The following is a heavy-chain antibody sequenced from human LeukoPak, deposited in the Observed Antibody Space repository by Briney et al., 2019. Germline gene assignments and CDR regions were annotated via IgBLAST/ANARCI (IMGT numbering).Heavy chain of an antibody. J-gene: IGHJ6*02. CDR3: ARDGYSSGWYVVGYYYYGMDV. D-gene: IGHD6-19*01. V-gene: IGHV3-30-3*01. Sequence: GSLRLSCAASGFTFSSYAMDWVRQAPGKGLEWVAVISYDGSNKYYADSVKGRFTISRDNSKNTLYLQMNSLRAEDTAVYYCARDGYSSGWYVVGYYYYGMDVWGQGTTVTVSS. CDR1: GFTFSSYA. CDR2: ISYDGSNK.